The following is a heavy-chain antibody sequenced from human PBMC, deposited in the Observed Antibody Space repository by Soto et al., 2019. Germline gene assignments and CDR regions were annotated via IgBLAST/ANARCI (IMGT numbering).Heavy chain of an antibody. V-gene: IGHV3-30*18. D-gene: IGHD4-4*01. CDR1: GFTFRSYG. CDR3: AKDRHDYSNYFDH. J-gene: IGHJ4*02. CDR2: ISYDGSNK. Sequence: QVQLVESGGGVVQPGRSLRLSCAASGFTFRSYGMHWVRQAPGKGLEWVTVISYDGSNKYYVDSVKGRFTISRDNSKNTLYLQMNSLRAEDTAVYYCAKDRHDYSNYFDHWGQGTLVTVSS.